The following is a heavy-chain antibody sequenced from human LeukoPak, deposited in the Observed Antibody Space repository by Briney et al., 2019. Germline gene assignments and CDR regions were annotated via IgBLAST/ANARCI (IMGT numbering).Heavy chain of an antibody. J-gene: IGHJ4*02. D-gene: IGHD5-18*01. V-gene: IGHV3-48*01. CDR2: ISSSSGTI. CDR1: AFIFSNYN. CDR3: ARALGYSYGYAVDY. Sequence: PGRSLRLSCAASAFIFSNYNMNWVRQPPGNGLEWLSYISSSSGTIYYADSVKGRFTISGDNAKNSLYLQMNSLRAEDTAVYYCARALGYSYGYAVDYWGQGTLVTVSS.